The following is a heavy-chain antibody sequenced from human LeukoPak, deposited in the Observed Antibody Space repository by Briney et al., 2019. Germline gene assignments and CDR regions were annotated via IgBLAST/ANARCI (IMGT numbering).Heavy chain of an antibody. CDR2: LYSGGST. D-gene: IGHD1-26*01. CDR1: GFTVSSNY. Sequence: PGGSLRLSCAASGFTVSSNYMSWVRQTPGKRLEWVSVLYSGGSTYYADSVKGRFTISRDNSKNTLYLQMNSLGAEDTAVYYCARLSGSYAFDIWGQGTMVTVSS. V-gene: IGHV3-53*01. J-gene: IGHJ3*02. CDR3: ARLSGSYAFDI.